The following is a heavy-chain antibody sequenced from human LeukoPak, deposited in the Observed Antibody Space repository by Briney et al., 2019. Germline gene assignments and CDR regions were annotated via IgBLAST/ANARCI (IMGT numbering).Heavy chain of an antibody. CDR1: GASISSSSYY. Sequence: SETLSLTCTVSGASISSSSYYWGWIRQPPGKGLEWIGSIYYSGSTYYNPSLKSRVTISMDPSKNQFSLKLSSVTAADTAVYYCTSPYFDYWGQGTLVTVSS. J-gene: IGHJ4*02. CDR3: TSPYFDY. V-gene: IGHV4-39*01. CDR2: IYYSGST.